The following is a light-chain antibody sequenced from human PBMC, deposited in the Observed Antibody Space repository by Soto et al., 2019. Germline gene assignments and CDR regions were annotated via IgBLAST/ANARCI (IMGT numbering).Light chain of an antibody. J-gene: IGKJ1*01. V-gene: IGKV1-5*03. Sequence: DIQMTQSPSTLSASVGDRVTITCRASQSISSWLAWYQQKPGKAPKLLIYKASSLESGVPSRFSGSGSGTEFPLTISNLQPDDFATYYCQQYNSYPWTFGQKTKVEIK. CDR3: QQYNSYPWT. CDR2: KAS. CDR1: QSISSW.